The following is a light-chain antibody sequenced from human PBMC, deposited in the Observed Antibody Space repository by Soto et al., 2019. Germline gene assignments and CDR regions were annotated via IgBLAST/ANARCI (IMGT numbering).Light chain of an antibody. CDR2: EVS. Sequence: QSALTQPPSASGSPGQSVTISCTGTSSDVGGYNYVSWYQHHPGKAPKLMIYEVSKRPSGVPDRFSGSKSGNTASLTVSGLQADDEADYYCRSDAGNDKYVFRSGNKVTVL. V-gene: IGLV2-8*01. CDR3: RSDAGNDKYV. CDR1: SSDVGGYNY. J-gene: IGLJ1*01.